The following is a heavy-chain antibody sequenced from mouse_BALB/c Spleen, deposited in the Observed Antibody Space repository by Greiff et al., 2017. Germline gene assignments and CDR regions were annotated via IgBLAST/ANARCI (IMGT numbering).Heavy chain of an antibody. V-gene: IGHV5-6-5*01. Sequence: EVMLVESGGGLVKPGGSLTLSCAASGFTFSSYAMSWVRQTPEKRLVWVASISSGGSTYYPDSVKGRITITRDKSRNILYLQMSSLRSEDTAMYYCARGDYGNYFDYWGQGTTLTVSS. J-gene: IGHJ2*01. CDR3: ARGDYGNYFDY. D-gene: IGHD1-2*01. CDR2: ISSGGST. CDR1: GFTFSSYA.